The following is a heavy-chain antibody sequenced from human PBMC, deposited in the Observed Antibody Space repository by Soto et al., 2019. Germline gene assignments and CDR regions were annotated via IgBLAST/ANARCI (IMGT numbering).Heavy chain of an antibody. V-gene: IGHV1-69*08. J-gene: IGHJ5*02. CDR2: IIAILGIA. CDR1: GGTFSSYT. CDR3: ARDRGVLMVYATNWFDP. D-gene: IGHD2-8*01. Sequence: QVQLVQSGAEVQKPGSSVKVSCKASGGTFSSYTISWVRQAPGQGLEWMGRIIAILGIANYAQKFQGRVTITADKPASTAYMELSSLRSEDTAVYYCARDRGVLMVYATNWFDPWGQGTLVTVSS.